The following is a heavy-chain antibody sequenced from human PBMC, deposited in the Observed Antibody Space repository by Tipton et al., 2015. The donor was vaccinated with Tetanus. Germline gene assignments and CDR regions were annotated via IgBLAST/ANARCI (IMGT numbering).Heavy chain of an antibody. CDR3: ARLVKQWLVPEDY. CDR1: GYTFTNYG. CDR2: NSGYNGNT. V-gene: IGHV1-18*01. D-gene: IGHD6-19*01. J-gene: IGHJ4*02. Sequence: QLVQSGPEVKKPGASVKVSCKASGYTFTNYGINWVRQAPGQGLEWMRWNSGYNGNTNYAQKLQGRVTMTTDTATNTAYMELRSLRSDDTAVYFCARLVKQWLVPEDYWGQGTLVIVSS.